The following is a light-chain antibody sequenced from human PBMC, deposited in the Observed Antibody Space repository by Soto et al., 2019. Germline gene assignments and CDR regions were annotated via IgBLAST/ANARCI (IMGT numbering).Light chain of an antibody. J-gene: IGKJ1*01. Sequence: EIVMTQSPVTLSASPGESATLFCRASQSVDNNVAWYQQKPGQAPRLLIVGSFARATGIPARFSGSGSGSEFTLTISGLQSDDFATYYCQQYNSYSPKTFGQGTKVDIK. CDR2: GSF. CDR3: QQYNSYSPKT. V-gene: IGKV3-15*01. CDR1: QSVDNN.